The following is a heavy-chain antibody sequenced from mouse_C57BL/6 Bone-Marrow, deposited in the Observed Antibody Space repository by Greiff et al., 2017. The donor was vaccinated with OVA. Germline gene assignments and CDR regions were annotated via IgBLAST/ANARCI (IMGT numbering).Heavy chain of an antibody. J-gene: IGHJ3*01. CDR3: ARTYDYDEGWFAY. CDR2: INYDGSST. D-gene: IGHD2-4*01. Sequence: DVKLVESEGGLVQPGSSMKLSCTASGFTFSDYYMAWVRQVPEKGLEWVANINYDGSSTYYLDSLKSRFIISRDNAKNILYLQMSSLKSEDTATYYCARTYDYDEGWFAYWGQGTLVTVSA. CDR1: GFTFSDYY. V-gene: IGHV5-16*01.